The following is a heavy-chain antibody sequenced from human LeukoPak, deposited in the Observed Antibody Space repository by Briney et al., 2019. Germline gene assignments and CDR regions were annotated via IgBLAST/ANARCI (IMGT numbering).Heavy chain of an antibody. V-gene: IGHV3-30*18. CDR1: GFSFSSYG. J-gene: IGHJ4*02. CDR2: ISYDGSNK. D-gene: IGHD3-22*01. Sequence: GGSLRLSCAASGFSFSSYGMHWVRQAPGKGLEWVAVISYDGSNKNYADSVKGRFTISRDNSKNTLYLQMNSLRAEDTAVYYCAKGNYYDSSGRFHYWGQGTLVTVSS. CDR3: AKGNYYDSSGRFHY.